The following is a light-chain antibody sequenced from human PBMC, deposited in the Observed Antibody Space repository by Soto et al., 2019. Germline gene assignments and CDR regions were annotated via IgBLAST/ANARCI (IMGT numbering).Light chain of an antibody. CDR2: AAS. V-gene: IGKV1-27*01. Sequence: DIQMTQSPSSLSASIGDRVTITCRASQDISNFLAWYQQKPGKAPKVLIYAASSLQSGAPSRFSGSGSGTDFTLTISSLQPEDVATYYCHKYNRAPRTFGQGTDVEIK. J-gene: IGKJ1*01. CDR3: HKYNRAPRT. CDR1: QDISNF.